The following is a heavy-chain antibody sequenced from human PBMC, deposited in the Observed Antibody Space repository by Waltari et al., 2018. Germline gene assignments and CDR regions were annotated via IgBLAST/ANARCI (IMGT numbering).Heavy chain of an antibody. CDR1: GFTFSLYW. J-gene: IGHJ4*02. CDR2: IQTDGSNI. Sequence: GFTFSLYWMHWVRQSPGKGPVWVSRIQTDGSNIDYADAVKGRFTISRDNAKNTVYLQMNRLRTEDTAVYYCAAGGGIDFLGQGTLVTVSS. V-gene: IGHV3-74*01. CDR3: AAGGGIDF. D-gene: IGHD3-16*01.